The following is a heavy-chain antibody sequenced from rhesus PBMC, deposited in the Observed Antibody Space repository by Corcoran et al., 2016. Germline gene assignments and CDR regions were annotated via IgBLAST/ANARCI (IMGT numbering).Heavy chain of an antibody. J-gene: IGHJ4*01. CDR2: ILPSNGET. Sequence: QLRLQESGPGLVKPSETLSPTCEVSGGSIRTVWRTWNRHASGRKFEWIGCILPSNGETHYNPSLDSRVTISIDTSKNQFSLKLTSMTAADTAVYYCGRPGYDNDFWGQGILVTVSS. D-gene: IGHD2-2*01. V-gene: IGHV4-173*01. CDR3: GRPGYDNDF. CDR1: GGSIRTVW.